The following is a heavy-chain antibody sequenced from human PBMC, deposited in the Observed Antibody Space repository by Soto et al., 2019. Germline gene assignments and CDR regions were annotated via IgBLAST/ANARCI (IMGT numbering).Heavy chain of an antibody. CDR2: IYYTRTT. J-gene: IGHJ5*02. Sequence: SETLSLTCTVSGGFIGSYHWNWVRQPPGKGLEWIASIYYTRTTNCNPSLVSRVTISIDAPENQISMKLTSVTAADMGFYYCARDTVVTGMFDLWGQGTLVTVSS. D-gene: IGHD3-16*02. CDR3: ARDTVVTGMFDL. CDR1: GGFIGSYH. V-gene: IGHV4-59*01.